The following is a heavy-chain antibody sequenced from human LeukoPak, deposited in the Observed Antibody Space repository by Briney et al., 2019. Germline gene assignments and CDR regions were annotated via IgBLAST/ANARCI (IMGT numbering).Heavy chain of an antibody. D-gene: IGHD5-18*01. CDR3: ARVGIQLWSGYNWFDP. CDR1: GFTFSNYA. V-gene: IGHV3-7*04. J-gene: IGHJ5*02. Sequence: AGGSLRLSCAASGFTFSNYAMRWVRQAPGKGLEWVANIKQDGSEKYYVDSVKGRFTISRDNAKNSLYLQMNSLRAEDTAVYYCARVGIQLWSGYNWFDPWGQGTLVTVSS. CDR2: IKQDGSEK.